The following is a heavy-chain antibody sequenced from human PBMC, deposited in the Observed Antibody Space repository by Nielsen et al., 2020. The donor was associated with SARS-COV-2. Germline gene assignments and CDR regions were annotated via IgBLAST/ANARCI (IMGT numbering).Heavy chain of an antibody. J-gene: IGHJ6*02. V-gene: IGHV3-21*04. CDR3: ARDLVYYGMDV. CDR2: ISSSSSYI. Sequence: GESLKISCAASGFTFSSYSMNWVRQAPGKGLEWVSSISSSSSYIYYADSVKGRFTISRDNSKNTLYLQMNSLRAEDTAVYYCARDLVYYGMDVWGQGTTVTVSS. CDR1: GFTFSSYS. D-gene: IGHD2-15*01.